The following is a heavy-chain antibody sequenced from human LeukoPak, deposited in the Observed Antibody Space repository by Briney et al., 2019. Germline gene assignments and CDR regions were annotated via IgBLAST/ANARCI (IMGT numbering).Heavy chain of an antibody. CDR1: GGSISSYY. D-gene: IGHD3-10*01. V-gene: IGHV4-59*08. CDR3: ARLPMVRGVNYFDY. Sequence: PSETLSLTCTVSGGSISSYYWSWIRQPPGKGLEWIGYIYYSGSTNYNPSLKSRVTISVDASKNQFSLKLSSVTAADTAVYYCARLPMVRGVNYFDYWGQGTLVTVSS. CDR2: IYYSGST. J-gene: IGHJ4*02.